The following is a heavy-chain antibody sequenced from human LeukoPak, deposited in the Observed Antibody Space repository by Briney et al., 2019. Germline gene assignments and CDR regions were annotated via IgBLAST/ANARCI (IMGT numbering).Heavy chain of an antibody. CDR3: ARDQAYCGGDCYFDF. CDR2: IYHSGST. D-gene: IGHD2-21*02. Sequence: SETLSLTCAVSDYSISSAYYWGWIRPPPGKGLEWIGSIYHSGSTDYNPSLKSRVTISVDTSKNQFSLKLRSVTAADTAVYYCARDQAYCGGDCYFDFWGQGTLVTVSS. V-gene: IGHV4-38-2*02. CDR1: DYSISSAYY. J-gene: IGHJ4*02.